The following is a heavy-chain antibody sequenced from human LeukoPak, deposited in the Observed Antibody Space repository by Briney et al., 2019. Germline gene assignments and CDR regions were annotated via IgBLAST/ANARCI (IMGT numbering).Heavy chain of an antibody. V-gene: IGHV4-59*01. J-gene: IGHJ4*02. Sequence: PSETLSLTCTVSGGSISSYYWSWIRQPPGKGLEYIGYIYYSGSTNYNPSLKSRVTISVDTSKNQFSLKLSSVTAADTAVYYCVGRGGDYWGQGTLVTVSS. CDR2: IYYSGST. CDR3: VGRGGDY. CDR1: GGSISSYY. D-gene: IGHD3-10*01.